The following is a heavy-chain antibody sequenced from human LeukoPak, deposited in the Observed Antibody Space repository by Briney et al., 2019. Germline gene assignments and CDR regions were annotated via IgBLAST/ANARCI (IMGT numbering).Heavy chain of an antibody. D-gene: IGHD3-3*01. J-gene: IGHJ5*02. V-gene: IGHV3-48*04. CDR1: TLTFSTSS. CDR2: ISSSSSTI. CDR3: ARVFPREGWFDP. Sequence: GGSLRLSCTAYTLTFSTSSMHWVRQAPGKGLGWVSYISSSSSTIYYADSVKGRFTISRDNAKNSLYLQMNSLRAEDTAVYCCARVFPREGWFDPWGQGTLVTVSS.